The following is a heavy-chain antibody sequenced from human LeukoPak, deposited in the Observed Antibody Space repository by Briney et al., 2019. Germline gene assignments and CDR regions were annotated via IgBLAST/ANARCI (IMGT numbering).Heavy chain of an antibody. CDR1: GGSINNYY. J-gene: IGHJ4*02. CDR3: ARASSTPGSGYYPLDY. CDR2: IYYTGIT. D-gene: IGHD3-3*01. Sequence: SETLSLTCIVSGGSINNYYWSWVRQSPGRGLEWIGYIYYTGITNYNPSLRSRVILSVDTSKNQFSLKLRSVTAADTAVYFCARASSTPGSGYYPLDYWGQGTLVTVSS. V-gene: IGHV4-59*01.